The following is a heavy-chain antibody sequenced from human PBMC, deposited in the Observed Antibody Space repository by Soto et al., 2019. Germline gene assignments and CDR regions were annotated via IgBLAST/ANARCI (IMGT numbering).Heavy chain of an antibody. V-gene: IGHV4-30-4*01. CDR3: ARVPYYYDSSGPEGFDY. J-gene: IGHJ4*02. CDR2: IYYSGST. CDR1: GGSISSGDYY. Sequence: QVQLQESGPGLVKPSQTLSLTCTVSGGSISSGDYYWSWIRQPPGKGLEWIGYIYYSGSTYYNTSLKSRVTISVDTSKNQFSLKLSSVTAADTAVYYCARVPYYYDSSGPEGFDYWGQGTLVTVSS. D-gene: IGHD3-22*01.